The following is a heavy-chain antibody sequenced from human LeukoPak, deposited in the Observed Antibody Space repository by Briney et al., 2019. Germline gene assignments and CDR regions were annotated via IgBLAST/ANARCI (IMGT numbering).Heavy chain of an antibody. CDR3: ARGARGTWAWGD. Sequence: ASVRVSCKVSGYTLTELSMHWVRQAPGKGLEWMGGFDPEDGETIYAQKFQGRVTMTRDTSISTAYMELSRLRSDDTAVYYCARGARGTWAWGDWGQGTLVTVSS. D-gene: IGHD3-10*01. CDR1: GYTLTELS. J-gene: IGHJ4*02. CDR2: FDPEDGET. V-gene: IGHV1-24*01.